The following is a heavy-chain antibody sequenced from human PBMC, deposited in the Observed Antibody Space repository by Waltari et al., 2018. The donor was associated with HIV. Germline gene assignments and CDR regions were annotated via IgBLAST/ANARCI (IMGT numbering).Heavy chain of an antibody. J-gene: IGHJ3*02. CDR2: IYYTGNT. D-gene: IGHD2-2*01. CDR1: GGSISSGGYY. Sequence: QVQLQESGPGLVKPSQTLSLTCTVSGGSISSGGYYWSWIRQHPGKGLEWIGYIYYTGNTYYSPSLKSRITISVDTSKNQLSLNLTSVTAADTAVYYCARYCTSTSCYRGAFDIWGQGTLVTVSS. V-gene: IGHV4-31*03. CDR3: ARYCTSTSCYRGAFDI.